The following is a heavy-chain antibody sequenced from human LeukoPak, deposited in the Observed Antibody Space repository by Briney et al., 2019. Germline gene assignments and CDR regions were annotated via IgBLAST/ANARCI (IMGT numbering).Heavy chain of an antibody. CDR2: IYSGGST. D-gene: IGHD5-12*01. CDR3: ASGYSGYADWGSDY. Sequence: GGSLRLSCAASGFTVSSNYMSWVRQAPGKGLEWVSVIYSGGSTYYADSVKGRFTISRHNSKNTLYLQMNSLSAEDTAVYYCASGYSGYADWGSDYWGQGTLVTVSS. CDR1: GFTVSSNY. J-gene: IGHJ4*02. V-gene: IGHV3-53*04.